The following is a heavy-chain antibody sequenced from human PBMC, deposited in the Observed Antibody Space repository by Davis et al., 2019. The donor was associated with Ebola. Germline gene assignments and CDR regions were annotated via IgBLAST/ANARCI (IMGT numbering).Heavy chain of an antibody. V-gene: IGHV4-59*12. J-gene: IGHJ6*02. CDR2: IYHSGST. Sequence: MPGGSLRLSCTVSGGSISSYYWSWIRQPPGKGLEWIGYIYHSGSTNYNPSLKSRVTISVDTSKNQFSLKLSSVTAADTAVYYCARATGIFWSGYYRWDVWGQGTTVTVSS. CDR3: ARATGIFWSGYYRWDV. D-gene: IGHD3-3*01. CDR1: GGSISSYY.